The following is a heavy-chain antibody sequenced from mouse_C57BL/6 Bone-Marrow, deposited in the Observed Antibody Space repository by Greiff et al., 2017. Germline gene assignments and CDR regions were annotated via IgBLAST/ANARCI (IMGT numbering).Heavy chain of an antibody. J-gene: IGHJ2*01. Sequence: DVMLVESGGDLVKPGGSLKLSCAASGFTFSSYGMSWVRQTPDKRLEWVATISSGGSYTYYPDSVTGRFTISSDNAKNTLYLQMSSLKSEDTAMYYCARHGTGTNFDYWGQGTTLTVSS. V-gene: IGHV5-6*02. D-gene: IGHD4-1*01. CDR3: ARHGTGTNFDY. CDR2: ISSGGSYT. CDR1: GFTFSSYG.